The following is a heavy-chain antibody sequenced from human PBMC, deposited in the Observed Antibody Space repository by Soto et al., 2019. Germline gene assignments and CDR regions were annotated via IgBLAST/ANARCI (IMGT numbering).Heavy chain of an antibody. V-gene: IGHV3-9*01. D-gene: IGHD2-2*01. CDR3: AKERAVVVPVSTSYFHYYGLDV. Sequence: GGSLRLSCAVSGFTLDDYTMHWVRQAPGKGLEWVSGVGWNGGDIVYADSVKGRFTVSRDNTRNSLYLEVNSLTTEDTAIYFCAKERAVVVPVSTSYFHYYGLDVWGQGTTVTVSS. CDR1: GFTLDDYT. CDR2: VGWNGGDI. J-gene: IGHJ6*02.